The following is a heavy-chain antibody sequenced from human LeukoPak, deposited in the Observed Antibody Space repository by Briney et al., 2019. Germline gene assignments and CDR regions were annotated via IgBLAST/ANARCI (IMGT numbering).Heavy chain of an antibody. CDR3: AKDRWIRRISLAGQDY. J-gene: IGHJ4*02. V-gene: IGHV3-30*18. CDR1: GFTFSSYG. CDR2: TSYDGIDA. Sequence: PGVPLRLSCATSGFTFSSYGVHWVRQARGKRLEWVAVTSYDGIDAYYADSVQGRFTISRDNSKNTLYLQINSLRAEDTAVYYCAKDRWIRRISLAGQDYWGQGTLVTVSS. D-gene: IGHD6-19*01.